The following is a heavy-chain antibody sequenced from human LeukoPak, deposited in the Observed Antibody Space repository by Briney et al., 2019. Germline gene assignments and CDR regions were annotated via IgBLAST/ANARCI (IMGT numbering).Heavy chain of an antibody. CDR1: GGSISSGGYY. J-gene: IGHJ4*02. V-gene: IGHV4-31*03. CDR2: IYYSGST. CDR3: ARGGDYDFWSGYRGGYYFDY. Sequence: PSETLSLTCTVSGGSISSGGYYWSWIRQHPGKGLEWIGYIYYSGSTYYNPSLKSRVTISVDTSKNQFSLKLSSVTAADTAVYYCARGGDYDFWSGYRGGYYFDYWGQGTLVTVSS. D-gene: IGHD3-3*01.